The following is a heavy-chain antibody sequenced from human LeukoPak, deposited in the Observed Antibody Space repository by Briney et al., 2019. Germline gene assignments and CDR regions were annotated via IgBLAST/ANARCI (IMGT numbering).Heavy chain of an antibody. D-gene: IGHD3-3*01. CDR2: INHSGST. J-gene: IGHJ6*03. V-gene: IGHV4-34*01. CDR3: ARLNPTYYDFWSGPKGYMDV. Sequence: SETLSLTCTVPGGSISNYYWSWIRQPPGKGLEWIGEINHSGSTNYNPSLKSRVTISVDTSKNQFSLKLSSVTAADTAVYYCARLNPTYYDFWSGPKGYMDVWGKGTTVTVSS. CDR1: GGSISNYY.